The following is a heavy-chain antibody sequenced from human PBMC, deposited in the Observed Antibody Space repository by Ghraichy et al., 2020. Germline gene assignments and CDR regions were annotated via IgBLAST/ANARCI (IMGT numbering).Heavy chain of an antibody. CDR2: INHSGST. CDR1: GGSFSGYY. D-gene: IGHD6-13*01. V-gene: IGHV4-34*01. CDR3: ARGGSSWYASYYYYGMVV. J-gene: IGHJ6*02. Sequence: SETLSLTCAVYGGSFSGYYWSWIRQPPGKGLEWMGEINHSGSTNYNPSLKSRVTISVDTSKNQFSLKLSSVTAADTAVYYCARGGSSWYASYYYYGMVVWGQGTTVTVSS.